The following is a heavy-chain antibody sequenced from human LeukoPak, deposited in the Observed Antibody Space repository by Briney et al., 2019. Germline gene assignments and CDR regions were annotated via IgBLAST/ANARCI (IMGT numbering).Heavy chain of an antibody. CDR3: ARGGYYDSSDGSGFDI. CDR1: GFTFSSYD. CDR2: IGTAGDT. J-gene: IGHJ3*02. V-gene: IGHV3-13*01. Sequence: GGSLRLSCAASGFTFSSYDMHWVRQATGKGLEWVSAIGTAGDTYYPGSVKGRFTISRENAKNSLYLQMNSLRAGDTAVYYCARGGYYDSSDGSGFDIWGQGTMVTVSS. D-gene: IGHD3-22*01.